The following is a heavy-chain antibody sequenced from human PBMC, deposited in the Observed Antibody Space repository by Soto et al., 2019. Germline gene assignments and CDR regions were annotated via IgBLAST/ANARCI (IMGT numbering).Heavy chain of an antibody. CDR3: AWSAWGDTAKPDYFDC. V-gene: IGHV3-21*02. D-gene: IGHD3-16*01. CDR2: ISSSSGNI. CDR1: EFTFSTYS. J-gene: IGHJ4*02. Sequence: EVQLVESGGGLVKPGGSLRLSCAASEFTFSTYSMNWVRQAPGKGLEWVSSISSSSGNIYYADSVKGRFTISRDNAKNSLYLQMNSLIAEVAAVYYGAWSAWGDTAKPDYFDCWGQGTLVTVSS.